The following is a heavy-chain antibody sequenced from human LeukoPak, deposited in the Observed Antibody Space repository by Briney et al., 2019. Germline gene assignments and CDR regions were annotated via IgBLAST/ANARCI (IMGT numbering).Heavy chain of an antibody. Sequence: ASVKLSCKASGYTFTIYAMHWVRQAPGQGLEWMGGIDASSGNTKYSQKFQGRVTITRDTSASTAYMELNSLRSEDTSVHFCARGIWCRSGWYYFDYWGQGTLVTVAS. CDR2: IDASSGNT. CDR1: GYTFTIYA. V-gene: IGHV1-3*01. D-gene: IGHD6-19*01. J-gene: IGHJ4*02. CDR3: ARGIWCRSGWYYFDY.